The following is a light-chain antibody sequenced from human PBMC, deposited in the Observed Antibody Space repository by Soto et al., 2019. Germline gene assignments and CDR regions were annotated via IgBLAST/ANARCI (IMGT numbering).Light chain of an antibody. J-gene: IGLJ1*01. CDR1: NSNIGNYY. Sequence: QSVLTQPPSVSAAPGLKITISCSGTNSNIGNYYVSWYHQIPGTAPKLLIYQVTNRPSGVSHRFSGSKSGNTASLTISGLQAEDEADYYCTSYSSSSTFYVFGTGTKVTVL. CDR3: TSYSSSSTFYV. CDR2: QVT. V-gene: IGLV2-14*01.